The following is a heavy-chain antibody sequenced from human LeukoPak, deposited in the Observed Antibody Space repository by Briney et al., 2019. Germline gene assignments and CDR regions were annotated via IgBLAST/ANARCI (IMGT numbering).Heavy chain of an antibody. J-gene: IGHJ4*02. V-gene: IGHV3-21*01. D-gene: IGHD6-19*01. CDR2: ITSRSKYI. Sequence: GGSLRRSCSASGFTFSTYDMNWVRQAPGKGLEWVSSITSRSKYIYYAGSVKGRFTISRDNADNLLFLQMDSLRDEDTAVYYCARYVGPNIAVAGSDFWGQGTLVTVSS. CDR3: ARYVGPNIAVAGSDF. CDR1: GFTFSTYD.